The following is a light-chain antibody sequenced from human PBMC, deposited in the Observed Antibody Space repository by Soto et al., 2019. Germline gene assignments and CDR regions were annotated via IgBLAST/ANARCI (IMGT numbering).Light chain of an antibody. CDR3: XQYKDWPTT. CDR2: STS. Sequence: EIVMTQFPATLSVSPGERATLSCWASQSISATVAWYQQKSGQAPRLLIHSTSTRATGVPARFSGGGSGTDFTLTITSLQSDDFGVYYCXQYKDWPTTFGQGTKVDIK. CDR1: QSISAT. V-gene: IGKV3-15*01. J-gene: IGKJ1*01.